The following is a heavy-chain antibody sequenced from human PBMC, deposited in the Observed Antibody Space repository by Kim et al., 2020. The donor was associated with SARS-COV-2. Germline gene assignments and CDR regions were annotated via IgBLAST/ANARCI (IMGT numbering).Heavy chain of an antibody. Sequence: GGSLRLSCAASGFTFSSYGMHWVRQAPGKGLEWVAVISYDGSNKYYADSVKGRFTISRDNSKNTLYLQMNSLRAEDTAVYYCAKELCSGGSCYPRSLDYWGQGTLVTVSS. CDR3: AKELCSGGSCYPRSLDY. CDR2: ISYDGSNK. CDR1: GFTFSSYG. V-gene: IGHV3-30*18. J-gene: IGHJ4*02. D-gene: IGHD2-15*01.